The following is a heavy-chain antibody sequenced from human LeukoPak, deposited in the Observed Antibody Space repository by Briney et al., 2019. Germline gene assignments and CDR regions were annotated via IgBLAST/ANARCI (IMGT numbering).Heavy chain of an antibody. V-gene: IGHV4-59*12. CDR1: DGSISSYY. Sequence: SETLSLTCTVSDGSISSYYWSWIRQPPGKGLEWIGYIDYSGSTKHNPSLKSRVTISVDTSKNQFSLKLSSVTAADTAVYYCARGSTIAVDFDYWGQGTLVTVSS. J-gene: IGHJ4*02. CDR2: IDYSGST. CDR3: ARGSTIAVDFDY. D-gene: IGHD2-21*01.